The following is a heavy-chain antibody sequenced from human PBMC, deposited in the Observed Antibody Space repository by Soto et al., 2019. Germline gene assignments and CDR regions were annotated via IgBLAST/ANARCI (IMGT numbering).Heavy chain of an antibody. D-gene: IGHD1-1*01. V-gene: IGHV3-13*04. J-gene: IGHJ6*02. Sequence: EVQLVESGGGLVQPGGSLRLSCAASGFTFSTYDMYWVCQPKGKGLEWVSSIGTAGDTYYPGSVKGRFTISRENAKSSLYLHMNSLRVGDTAVYYCARDRREPYDYGLDVWGQGTTVTVS. CDR3: ARDRREPYDYGLDV. CDR2: IGTAGDT. CDR1: GFTFSTYD.